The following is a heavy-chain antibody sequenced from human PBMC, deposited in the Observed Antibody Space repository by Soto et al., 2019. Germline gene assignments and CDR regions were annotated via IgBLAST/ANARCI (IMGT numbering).Heavy chain of an antibody. D-gene: IGHD2-21*02. CDR2: INAGNGNT. V-gene: IGHV1-3*05. J-gene: IGHJ4*02. CDR3: ARSIVVVTALDY. Sequence: QVQLVQSGAEEKKPEASVKVSCKASGYTFTSYAMHWVRQAPGQRLEWMGWINAGNGNTKYSQKFQGRVTITRDTSASTDYMELSSLRSEDTAVYYCARSIVVVTALDYWGQGTLVTVSS. CDR1: GYTFTSYA.